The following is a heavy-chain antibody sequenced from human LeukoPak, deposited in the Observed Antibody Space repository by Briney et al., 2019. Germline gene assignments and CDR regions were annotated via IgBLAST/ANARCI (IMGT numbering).Heavy chain of an antibody. CDR1: GFTFRDYW. V-gene: IGHV3-74*01. D-gene: IGHD6-13*01. CDR3: ARLSGYSSIDY. J-gene: IGHJ4*02. CDR2: LHSGGSNT. Sequence: GGSLRLSCAAPGFTFRDYWMHWVRQAPGKGLVWVSRLHSGGSNTTYADSVKGRFTISRDNAKNTLYLQMNSLRAEDTAVYYCARLSGYSSIDYWGQGALVTVSS.